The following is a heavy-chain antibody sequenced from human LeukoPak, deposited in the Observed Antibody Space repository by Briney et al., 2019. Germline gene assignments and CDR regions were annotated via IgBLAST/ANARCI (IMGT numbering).Heavy chain of an antibody. CDR3: ASSRPLVMVIKEYYFGMDV. V-gene: IGHV5-10-1*01. Sequence: GESLKISCKGSGNTFTSYWITWVRQMPGKGLEWMGTINPSDSRTNYNPSFQGHVTISVDKSISTAYLQWRSLKASDTAMHYCASSRPLVMVIKEYYFGMDVWGQGTTVTVSS. D-gene: IGHD3-22*01. CDR2: INPSDSRT. J-gene: IGHJ6*02. CDR1: GNTFTSYW.